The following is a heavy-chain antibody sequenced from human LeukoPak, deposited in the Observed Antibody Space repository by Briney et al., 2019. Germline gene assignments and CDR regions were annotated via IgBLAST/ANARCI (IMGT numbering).Heavy chain of an antibody. Sequence: SVKVSCKASGGTFSSYAISWVRQAPGQGLEWMGGIIPIFGTANYAQKFQGRVTITADKSTSTAYMELSSLRSEDTAVYYCARAPGFWSGYYNNWFDPWGQGTLVTVSS. J-gene: IGHJ5*02. CDR1: GGTFSSYA. CDR3: ARAPGFWSGYYNNWFDP. V-gene: IGHV1-69*06. D-gene: IGHD3-3*01. CDR2: IIPIFGTA.